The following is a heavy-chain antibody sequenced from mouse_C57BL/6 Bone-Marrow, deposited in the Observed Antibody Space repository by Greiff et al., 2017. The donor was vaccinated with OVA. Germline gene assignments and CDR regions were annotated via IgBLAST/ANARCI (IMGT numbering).Heavy chain of an antibody. CDR1: GFTFSDYG. Sequence: EVKLMESGGGLVQPGGSLKLSCAASGFTFSDYGMAWVRQAPRQGPEWVAFISNLAYSIYYADTVTGRFTISRENAKNTLYLEMSSLRSEDTAMYYCARLIYDYDVGWFAYWGQGTLVTVSA. D-gene: IGHD2-4*01. J-gene: IGHJ3*01. CDR2: ISNLAYSI. V-gene: IGHV5-15*01. CDR3: ARLIYDYDVGWFAY.